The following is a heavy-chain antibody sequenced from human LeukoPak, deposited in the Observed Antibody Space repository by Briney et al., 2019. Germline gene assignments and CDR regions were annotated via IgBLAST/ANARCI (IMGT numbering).Heavy chain of an antibody. CDR3: ARDVDTVLVD. CDR1: GYSISSGYY. V-gene: IGHV4-38-2*02. CDR2: IYHSGST. D-gene: IGHD2-2*03. Sequence: SETLSLTCTVSGYSISSGYYWGWIRQPPGKGLEWIGSIYHSGSTYYNPSLKSRVTISVDTSKNQFSLRLSSVTAADTAVYYCARDVDTVLVDWGQGTLVTVSS. J-gene: IGHJ4*02.